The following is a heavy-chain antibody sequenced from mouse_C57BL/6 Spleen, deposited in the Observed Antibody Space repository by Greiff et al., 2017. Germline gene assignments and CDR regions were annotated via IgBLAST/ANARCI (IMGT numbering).Heavy chain of an antibody. CDR2: IDPSDSYT. V-gene: IGHV1-59*01. Sequence: VQLQQPGAELVRPGTSVKLSCKASGYTFTSYWMHWVKQRPGQGLEWIGVIDPSDSYTNYNQKFKGKATLTVDTSSSTAYMQLSSLTSEDSAVYYCARSDGSSRAMDYWGQGTSVTVSS. D-gene: IGHD1-1*01. CDR1: GYTFTSYW. J-gene: IGHJ4*01. CDR3: ARSDGSSRAMDY.